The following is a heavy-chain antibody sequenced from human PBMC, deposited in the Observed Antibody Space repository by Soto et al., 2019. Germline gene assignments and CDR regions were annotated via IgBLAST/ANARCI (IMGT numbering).Heavy chain of an antibody. CDR3: VKEHGDSFSDY. D-gene: IGHD2-21*01. V-gene: IGHV3-23*01. J-gene: IGHJ4*02. Sequence: EVQLLESGGGLVQPGGSLRLSCAASGFTFSTYAMSWVRQAPGKGLDWISAIINTGVRTYYADSVKGRFIISRDNSKNTVYLQMNSLRAEDTAVYYCVKEHGDSFSDYWGQGTLVTVSS. CDR1: GFTFSTYA. CDR2: IINTGVRT.